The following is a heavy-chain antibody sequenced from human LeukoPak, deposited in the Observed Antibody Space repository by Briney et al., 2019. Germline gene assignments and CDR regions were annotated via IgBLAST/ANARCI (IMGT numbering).Heavy chain of an antibody. D-gene: IGHD3-3*01. J-gene: IGHJ4*02. CDR3: ARVITIFGVVILMYFDY. V-gene: IGHV4-39*01. CDR2: IYYSGST. CDR1: GGSISSSSYY. Sequence: PSETLSLTCTVSGGSISSSSYYWGWICQPPGKGLEWIGSIYYSGSTYYNPSLKSRVTISVDTSKNQFSLKLSSVTAADTAVYYCARVITIFGVVILMYFDYWGQGTLVTVSS.